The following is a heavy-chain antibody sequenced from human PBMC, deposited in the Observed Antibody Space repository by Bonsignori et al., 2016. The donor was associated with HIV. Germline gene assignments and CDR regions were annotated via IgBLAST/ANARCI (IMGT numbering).Heavy chain of an antibody. Sequence: GGSLRLSCATSGLTFSSYAMSWVRQAPGKGLELVSVTYSGGSDTYHADSVKGRFTIARDNSRNMLFLQMNSLRAEDTAVYYCASGSGWAHAFDIWGQGTLVTVSS. CDR1: GLTFSSYA. CDR2: TYSGGSDT. CDR3: ASGSGWAHAFDI. V-gene: IGHV3-23*03. D-gene: IGHD6-25*01. J-gene: IGHJ3*02.